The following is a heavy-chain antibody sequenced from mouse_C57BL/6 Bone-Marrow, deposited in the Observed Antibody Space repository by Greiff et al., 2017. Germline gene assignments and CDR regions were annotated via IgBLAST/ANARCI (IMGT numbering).Heavy chain of an antibody. V-gene: IGHV1-54*01. CDR2: INPGSGGT. CDR1: GYAFTNYL. CDR3: ARGLYVDY. J-gene: IGHJ2*01. D-gene: IGHD2-13*01. Sequence: VQLQQSGAELVRPGTSVKVSCKASGYAFTNYLIEWVKQRPGQGLEWIGVINPGSGGTNYNEKFKGKATLTADKSSSTAYMQLSSLTSEDSAVYFCARGLYVDYRGQGTTLTVSS.